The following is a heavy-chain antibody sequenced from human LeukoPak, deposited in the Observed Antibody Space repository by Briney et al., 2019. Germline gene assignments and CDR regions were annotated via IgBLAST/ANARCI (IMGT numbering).Heavy chain of an antibody. CDR1: GYTFTAYY. V-gene: IGHV1-2*06. J-gene: IGHJ5*02. CDR2: INPNSGGT. CDR3: ARDQGYISFDP. D-gene: IGHD6-19*01. Sequence: ASVKVSCKASGYTFTAYYMHWVRQAPGQGLEWMGRINPNSGGTDYAQKFQGRVTMTRDTSITTAYMELSSLISDDTAVYYYARDQGYISFDPWGQGTLVTVSS.